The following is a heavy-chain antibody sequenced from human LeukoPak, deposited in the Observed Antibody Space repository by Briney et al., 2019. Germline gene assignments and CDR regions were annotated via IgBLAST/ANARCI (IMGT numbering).Heavy chain of an antibody. Sequence: PGGSLRLSCVASGFTLRYYWMSWVRQAPGKGLEWVANIKQDGSEKYYVDSVKGRFTISRDNAKNSLYLQMNSLRAGDTAVYYCARDFDNSGWYEVDYRGQGTLVTVSS. J-gene: IGHJ4*02. CDR2: IKQDGSEK. V-gene: IGHV3-7*01. CDR3: ARDFDNSGWYEVDY. D-gene: IGHD6-19*01. CDR1: GFTLRYYW.